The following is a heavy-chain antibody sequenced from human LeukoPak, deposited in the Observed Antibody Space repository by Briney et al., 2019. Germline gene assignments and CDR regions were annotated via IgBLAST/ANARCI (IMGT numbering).Heavy chain of an antibody. CDR2: INPYNGGT. CDR3: ARYPPDDF. J-gene: IGHJ4*02. D-gene: IGHD1-14*01. CDR1: GYTFTGYY. V-gene: IGHV1-2*02. Sequence: ASVKVSCKTAGYTFTGYYMHWVRQAPGRGLEWMGWINPYNGGTNYAQQFQGRVTMTRDTSNSTVYLDLDRLTNDDTAVYYCARYPPDDFWGQGTLIIVSS.